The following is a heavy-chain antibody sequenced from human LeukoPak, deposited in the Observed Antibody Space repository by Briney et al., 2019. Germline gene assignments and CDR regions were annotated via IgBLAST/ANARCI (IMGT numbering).Heavy chain of an antibody. J-gene: IGHJ5*02. Sequence: ASVKVSCKASGYTFTSYDINWVRQATGQGLEWMGWMNPNSGNTGYAQKFQGRVTMTRDTSTSTVYMELGSLRSEDTAVYYCAREGLLSRDNWFDPWGQGTLVTVSS. CDR1: GYTFTSYD. CDR2: MNPNSGNT. CDR3: AREGLLSRDNWFDP. V-gene: IGHV1-8*01. D-gene: IGHD3-10*01.